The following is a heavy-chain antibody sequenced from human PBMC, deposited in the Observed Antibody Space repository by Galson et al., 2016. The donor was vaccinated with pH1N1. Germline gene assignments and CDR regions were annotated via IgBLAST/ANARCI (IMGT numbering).Heavy chain of an antibody. Sequence: SLRLSCAASGFIFSDYSFIWVRQAPGKGLEWLSYISTGRRVVQYADSVKGRLTISRDNAQRSAYLQINSLRLEDTAVYHCARLAYGDSFDSWGRGTLVAVSS. CDR2: ISTGRRVV. CDR3: ARLAYGDSFDS. V-gene: IGHV3-48*04. J-gene: IGHJ4*02. CDR1: GFIFSDYS. D-gene: IGHD4-17*01.